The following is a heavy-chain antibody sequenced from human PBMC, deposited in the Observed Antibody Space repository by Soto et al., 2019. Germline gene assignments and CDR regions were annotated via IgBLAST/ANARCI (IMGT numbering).Heavy chain of an antibody. Sequence: SETLSLTCAVYGGSFSCYYWSWIRQPPGKGLEWIGEINHSGSTNYNPSLKSRVTISVDTSKNQFSLKLSSVTAADTAVYYCAARPNCSSTSCYFFDYWGQGTLVTVSS. D-gene: IGHD2-2*01. J-gene: IGHJ4*02. CDR3: AARPNCSSTSCYFFDY. CDR1: GGSFSCYY. V-gene: IGHV4-34*01. CDR2: INHSGST.